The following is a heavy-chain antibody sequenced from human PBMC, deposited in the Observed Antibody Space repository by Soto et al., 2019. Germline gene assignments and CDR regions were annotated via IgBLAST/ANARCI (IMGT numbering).Heavy chain of an antibody. Sequence: ESGPTLVYPTATLTLTCSVSGFSLTNGRMGVSWIRQPPGKALEWLAHFFSDAERSYSTSMQSRLNMYKDSSGSQVVLTMTNMATADTATYFCARMDGDYNYYGLDVWGHGIAVTVS. V-gene: IGHV2-26*01. J-gene: IGHJ6*02. D-gene: IGHD4-17*01. CDR1: GFSLTNGRMG. CDR2: FFSDAER. CDR3: ARMDGDYNYYGLDV.